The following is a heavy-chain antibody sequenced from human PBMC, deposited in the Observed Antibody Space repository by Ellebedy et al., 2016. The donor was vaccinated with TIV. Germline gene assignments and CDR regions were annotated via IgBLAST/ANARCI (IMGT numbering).Heavy chain of an antibody. J-gene: IGHJ4*03. CDR1: GFTFSSYD. CDR3: ARVRFGDTAVDY. Sequence: GESLKISCAASGFTFSSYDMHWVRQGTGKGLEWVSAIGTSGEPYYPGSVKGRFTISRENAKNSLYLHITSLRAEDTAVYYCARVRFGDTAVDYWGQGTLVTVSS. V-gene: IGHV3-13*05. CDR2: IGTSGEP. D-gene: IGHD2-21*01.